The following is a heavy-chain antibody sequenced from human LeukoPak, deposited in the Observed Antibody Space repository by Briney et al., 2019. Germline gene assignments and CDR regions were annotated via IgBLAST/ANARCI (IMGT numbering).Heavy chain of an antibody. CDR3: AGGAKPFDN. D-gene: IGHD1-14*01. V-gene: IGHV4-38-2*01. J-gene: IGHJ4*02. CDR1: GYSISSGYY. Sequence: SETLSLTCAVSGYSISSGYYWGWIRQPPGKGPEWIGNIYHSASTYYNPSLKSRVTISVDTSKNQFSLKLSSVTAAGTAVYYCAGGAKPFDNWGQGTLVTVSS. CDR2: IYHSAST.